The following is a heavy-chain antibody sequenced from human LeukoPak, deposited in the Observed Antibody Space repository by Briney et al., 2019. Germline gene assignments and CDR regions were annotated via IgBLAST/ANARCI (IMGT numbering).Heavy chain of an antibody. CDR1: GYSISTSYY. CDR2: IYHSGNT. CDR3: ARDILATSIAAPYY. D-gene: IGHD6-13*01. Sequence: SETLSLTCTVSGYSISTSYYWGWIRQPPGKELEWIGSIYHSGNTYYNPSLKSRVTMSVDTSKNQFSLRLSSVNAADTAVYYCARDILATSIAAPYYWGQGTLVTVSS. J-gene: IGHJ4*02. V-gene: IGHV4-38-2*02.